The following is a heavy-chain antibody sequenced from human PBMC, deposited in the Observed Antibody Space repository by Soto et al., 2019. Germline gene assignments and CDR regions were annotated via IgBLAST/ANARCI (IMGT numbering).Heavy chain of an antibody. CDR1: GFTFSSYA. J-gene: IGHJ4*02. CDR2: ISGSGGST. D-gene: IGHD3-10*01. Sequence: EVQLLESGGGLVQPGGSLRLSCAASGFTFSSYAMSWVRQAPGKGLEWVSAISGSGGSTYYADSVKGRFTISRDNSKNTLYLQMNSLRAEDTAVYYCAILTTRRIWFGESNGGFDYWGQGTLVTVSS. CDR3: AILTTRRIWFGESNGGFDY. V-gene: IGHV3-23*01.